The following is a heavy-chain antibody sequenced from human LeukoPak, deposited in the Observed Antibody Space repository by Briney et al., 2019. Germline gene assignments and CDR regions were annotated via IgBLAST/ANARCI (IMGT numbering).Heavy chain of an antibody. CDR3: ARLWRSSWYWFDP. J-gene: IGHJ5*02. CDR2: ISGSGGST. CDR1: GFTFSGYA. D-gene: IGHD6-13*01. V-gene: IGHV3-23*01. Sequence: GGSLRLSCAASGFTFSGYAMSWVRQAPGKGLEWVSAISGSGGSTYYADSVKGRFTISRDNSKNTLYLQMNSLRAEDTAVYYCARLWRSSWYWFDPWGQGTLVTVSS.